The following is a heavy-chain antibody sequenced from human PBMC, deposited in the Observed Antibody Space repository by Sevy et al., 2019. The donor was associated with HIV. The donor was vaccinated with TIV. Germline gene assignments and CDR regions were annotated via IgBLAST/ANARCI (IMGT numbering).Heavy chain of an antibody. V-gene: IGHV3-33*01. CDR2: IWSDGAYQ. Sequence: GGSLRLSCAAAGFTFSNYAMHWVRQAPGMGLEWVAIIWSDGAYQYHGDSVKGRFTISRDNSKNTLYLQMNNVRVEDTAVYYCARGGYYYDNAAYYAFDSWGQGTLVTVSS. CDR1: GFTFSNYA. CDR3: ARGGYYYDNAAYYAFDS. J-gene: IGHJ4*02. D-gene: IGHD3-22*01.